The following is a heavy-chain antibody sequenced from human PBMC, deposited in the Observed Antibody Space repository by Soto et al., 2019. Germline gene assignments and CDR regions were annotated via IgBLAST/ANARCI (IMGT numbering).Heavy chain of an antibody. CDR3: ARVVSGAAAGTWFDP. D-gene: IGHD6-13*01. V-gene: IGHV1-46*01. Sequence: QVQLVQSGAEVKKPGASVKASCKASGYTFTSYYMHWVRQAPGQGLEGMGIINPSGGSTSYAQKAPGRVTMTRDTSTSTVYMELSSLRSENTAVYYCARVVSGAAAGTWFDPWGQGTLVTVSS. CDR1: GYTFTSYY. J-gene: IGHJ5*02. CDR2: INPSGGST.